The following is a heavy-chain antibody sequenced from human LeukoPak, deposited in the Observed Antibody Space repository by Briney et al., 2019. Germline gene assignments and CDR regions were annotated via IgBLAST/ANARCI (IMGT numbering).Heavy chain of an antibody. CDR1: GFAFNKYA. V-gene: IGHV3-23*01. J-gene: IGHJ4*02. Sequence: GGSLRLSCAASGFAFNKYAMSWVRQAPGKGLEWVSGISGSGGITEYADSVKGRFPISSDTSKSTLYLQMNSLRAEDTAVYYCAKSDCSVISCYVLDYWGQGTLVTVSS. D-gene: IGHD2-15*01. CDR3: AKSDCSVISCYVLDY. CDR2: ISGSGGIT.